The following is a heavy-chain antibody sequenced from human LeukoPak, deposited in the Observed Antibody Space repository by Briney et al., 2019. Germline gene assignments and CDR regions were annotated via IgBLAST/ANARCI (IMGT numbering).Heavy chain of an antibody. V-gene: IGHV4-34*01. D-gene: IGHD6-19*01. CDR2: INHSGST. CDR3: AKAGAGSEYYFGY. CDR1: GGSFSGYY. Sequence: SETLSLTCAVYGGSFSGYYWNWIRQPPGKGLEWIEEINHSGSTKYNPSLKSRVTMSVDTSKNQFSLKLSSVTAADTAVYYCAKAGAGSEYYFGYWGPGNLGT. J-gene: IGHJ4*02.